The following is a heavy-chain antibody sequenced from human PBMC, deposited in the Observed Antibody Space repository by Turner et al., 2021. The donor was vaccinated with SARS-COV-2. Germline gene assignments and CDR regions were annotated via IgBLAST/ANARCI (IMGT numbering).Heavy chain of an antibody. V-gene: IGHV4-39*01. CDR3: ATKTHCGSDCYSKYFDL. J-gene: IGHJ2*01. D-gene: IGHD2-21*02. CDR2: MSYSEMT. CDR1: GGSVTNSFYF. Sequence: QLQLEESGPGLVKASGTLSLTCGVSGGSVTNSFYFWGWVRQAPGRGLEWIASMSYSEMTYHNPSLRSRVSISKDTSKNQFSLRLTSLTAADTAIYYCATKTHCGSDCYSKYFDLWGRGTPVTVAS.